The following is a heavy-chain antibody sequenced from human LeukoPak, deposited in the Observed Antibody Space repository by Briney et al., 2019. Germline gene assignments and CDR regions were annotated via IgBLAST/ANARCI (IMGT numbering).Heavy chain of an antibody. CDR1: GYSLSELL. CDR2: IDHENGEE. V-gene: IGHV1-24*01. D-gene: IGHD2-15*01. Sequence: ASVKVSCKVSGYSLSELLIHWVRQPLGKGLKWMAGIDHENGEEVSAQNFQGRVTVAKDTSTDTAYMELSGLKSDDSAIYYCATEGDYSLDYWGQGTLVIVSS. CDR3: ATEGDYSLDY. J-gene: IGHJ4*02.